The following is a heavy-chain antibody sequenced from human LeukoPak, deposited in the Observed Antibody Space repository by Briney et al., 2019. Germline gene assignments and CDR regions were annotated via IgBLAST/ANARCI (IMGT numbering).Heavy chain of an antibody. J-gene: IGHJ3*02. Sequence: GGSLRLSCAASGFTFSSYSMNWVRRAPGKGLEWVSSISSSSSYIYYADSVKGRFTISRDNAKNSLYLQMNSLRAEDTAVYYCASARAPRIAFDIWGQGTMVTVSS. CDR1: GFTFSSYS. CDR3: ASARAPRIAFDI. V-gene: IGHV3-21*01. CDR2: ISSSSSYI.